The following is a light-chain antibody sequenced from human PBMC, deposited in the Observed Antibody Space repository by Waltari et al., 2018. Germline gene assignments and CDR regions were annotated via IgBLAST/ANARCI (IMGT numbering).Light chain of an antibody. CDR1: QSISGY. CDR2: AAS. J-gene: IGKJ1*01. Sequence: DIHMTQSPSSLSASVGDRVPITCRASQSISGYVNWYQQKPGKAPRFLIYAASNLQSGVPSRCAGSGSGTDFSLTISSLQPEDFGTYFCQQSYTTPPWTFGQGTKVKIK. V-gene: IGKV1-39*01. CDR3: QQSYTTPPWT.